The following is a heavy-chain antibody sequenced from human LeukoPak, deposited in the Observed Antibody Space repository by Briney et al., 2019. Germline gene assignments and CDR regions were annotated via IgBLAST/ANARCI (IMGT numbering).Heavy chain of an antibody. J-gene: IGHJ3*02. D-gene: IGHD3-10*01. CDR3: GLGYAFRGDAFEM. V-gene: IGHV1-2*02. CDR2: INPNRGGT. Sequence: SVKDSCKASGYTFTGYYMHWVRQAPGQGVEWMGWINPNRGGTNYAQKFQGRVTMIRDTSISTAYMALTRLASDENAVDYCGLGYAFRGDAFEMSGEAGMVTVSS. CDR1: GYTFTGYY.